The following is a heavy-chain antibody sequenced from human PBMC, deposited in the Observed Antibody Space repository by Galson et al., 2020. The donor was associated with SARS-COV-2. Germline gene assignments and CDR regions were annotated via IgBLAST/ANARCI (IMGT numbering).Heavy chain of an antibody. V-gene: IGHV3-21*01. CDR1: GFTFSSYS. Sequence: GGSLRLSCAASGFTFSSYSMNWVRQAPGKGLEWVSSISSSSSYIYYADSVKGRFTISRDNAKNSLYLQMNSLRAEDTAVYYCARVIVLMVYANRDYGMDVWGQGTTVTVSS. CDR2: ISSSSSYI. D-gene: IGHD2-8*01. CDR3: ARVIVLMVYANRDYGMDV. J-gene: IGHJ6*02.